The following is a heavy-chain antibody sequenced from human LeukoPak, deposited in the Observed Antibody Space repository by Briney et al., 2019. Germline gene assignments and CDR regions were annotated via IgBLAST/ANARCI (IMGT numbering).Heavy chain of an antibody. V-gene: IGHV3-7*01. CDR2: IKQDGSEK. D-gene: IGHD4-17*01. Sequence: PGGSLRLSCAASAFTFSDYAMSWVRQAPGKGLEWVANIKQDGSEKYYVDSVKGRFTISRDNAKNSLYLQMNSLRAEDTAVYYCARDGVNYGDYWSPWDYYYGMDVWGQGTTVTVSS. CDR3: ARDGVNYGDYWSPWDYYYGMDV. CDR1: AFTFSDYA. J-gene: IGHJ6*02.